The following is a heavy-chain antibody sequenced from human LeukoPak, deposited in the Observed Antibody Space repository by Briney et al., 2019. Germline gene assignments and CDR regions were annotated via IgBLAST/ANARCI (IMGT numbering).Heavy chain of an antibody. D-gene: IGHD3-22*01. CDR2: INPNSGGT. V-gene: IGHV1-2*02. Sequence: ASVKVSCKASGYTFTGYYMHWVRQAPGQGLERMGWINPNSGGTNYAQKFQGRVTMTRDTSISTAYMELSRLRSDDTAVYYCARNELRTPGYYDSSGYYYGIGAFDIWGQGTMVTVSS. CDR1: GYTFTGYY. CDR3: ARNELRTPGYYDSSGYYYGIGAFDI. J-gene: IGHJ3*02.